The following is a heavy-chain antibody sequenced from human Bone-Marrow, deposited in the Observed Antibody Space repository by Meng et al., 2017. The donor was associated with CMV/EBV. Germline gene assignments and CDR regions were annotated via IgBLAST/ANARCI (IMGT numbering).Heavy chain of an antibody. V-gene: IGHV3-23*01. J-gene: IGHJ4*02. CDR3: AKGAASGVTAPDY. Sequence: DSGFSFNVYTMTWLRQAPGKGLEWVSRVRGDGGGAAYAASVQDRFTISRDNSRNTLYLQMKSLRAEDTALYYCAKGAASGVTAPDYWGQGTLVTVSS. D-gene: IGHD2-21*02. CDR1: GFSFNVYT. CDR2: VRGDGGGA.